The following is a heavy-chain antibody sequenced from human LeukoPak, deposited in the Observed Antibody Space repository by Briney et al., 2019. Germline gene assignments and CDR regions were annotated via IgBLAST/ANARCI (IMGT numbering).Heavy chain of an antibody. V-gene: IGHV1-2*02. CDR2: INPNSGGT. D-gene: IGHD4-17*01. Sequence: GASVKVSCKASGYTFTGYYMHWVRQAPGQGLEWMGWINPNSGGTNYAQKFQGRVTMTRDTSISTAYMELSSLRSEDTAVYYCATLGRYGDHVGFDPWGQGTLVTVSS. CDR3: ATLGRYGDHVGFDP. J-gene: IGHJ5*02. CDR1: GYTFTGYY.